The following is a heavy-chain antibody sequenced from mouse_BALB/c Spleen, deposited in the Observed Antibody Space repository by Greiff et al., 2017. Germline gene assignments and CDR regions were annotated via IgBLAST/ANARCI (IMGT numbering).Heavy chain of an antibody. Sequence: VQLQQSGAELARPGASVKLSCKASGYTFTSYWMQWVKQRPGQGLEWIGAIYPGDGDTRYTQKFKGKATLTADKSSSTAYMQLSSLASEDSAVYYCARSDGNYNFDYWGQGTTLTVSS. D-gene: IGHD2-1*01. V-gene: IGHV1-87*01. CDR2: IYPGDGDT. J-gene: IGHJ2*01. CDR1: GYTFTSYW. CDR3: ARSDGNYNFDY.